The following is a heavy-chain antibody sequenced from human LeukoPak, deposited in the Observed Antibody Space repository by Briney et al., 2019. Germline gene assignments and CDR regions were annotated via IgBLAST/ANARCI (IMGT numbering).Heavy chain of an antibody. D-gene: IGHD2-2*01. Sequence: GGSLTLSCAASGFTFSTYAMEWVRQAPGEGLEWVSAISGSGSGTYYADSGKGRFTMCRHNSKTTLYLPMNSLRDEDTDVYYCANLVVVVPAGRKYYYYGMDVWGQGTTVTVSS. J-gene: IGHJ6*02. V-gene: IGHV3-23*01. CDR1: GFTFSTYA. CDR2: ISGSGSGT. CDR3: ANLVVVVPAGRKYYYYGMDV.